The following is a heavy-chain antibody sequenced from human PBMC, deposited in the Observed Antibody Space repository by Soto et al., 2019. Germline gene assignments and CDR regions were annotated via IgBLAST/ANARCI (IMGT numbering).Heavy chain of an antibody. CDR1: GGSFSDSY. CDR3: AGLRGYYWYMDV. V-gene: IGHV4-34*01. J-gene: IGHJ6*03. CDR2: INHSGNT. Sequence: QVQLQQWGAGLLKPSETLSLTCGVSGGSFSDSYWTWIRQPPGKGLEWIGEINHSGNTKYNPSLKSQVTVSAYTSKNEFALRLSSLTAADTAVYYCAGLRGYYWYMDVWGKGTTVIVSS.